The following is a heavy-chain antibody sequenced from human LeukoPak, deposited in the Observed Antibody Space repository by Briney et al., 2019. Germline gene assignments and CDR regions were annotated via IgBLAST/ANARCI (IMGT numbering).Heavy chain of an antibody. Sequence: PGGSLRLSCAASGFTFRSYWMRWVRQAPGKGLEWVANIKQDGSEKNYVDSVKGRLTISRDNAKNSLYLQMNSLRAEDTAVYYCASGLEPDYWGQGTLVTVSS. CDR2: IKQDGSEK. CDR3: ASGLEPDY. CDR1: GFTFRSYW. J-gene: IGHJ4*02. V-gene: IGHV3-7*03.